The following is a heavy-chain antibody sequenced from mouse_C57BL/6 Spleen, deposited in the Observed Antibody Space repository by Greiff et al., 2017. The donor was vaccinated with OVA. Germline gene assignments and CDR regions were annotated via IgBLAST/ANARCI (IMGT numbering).Heavy chain of an antibody. CDR2: INPNNGGT. V-gene: IGHV1-26*01. CDR3: ARELLGDY. Sequence: EVKLQQSGPELVKPGASVKISCKASGYTFTDYYMNWVKQSHGKSLEWIGDINPNNGGTSYNQKFKGKATLTVDKSSSTAYMELRSLTSEDSAVYYCARELLGDYWGQGTTLTVSS. D-gene: IGHD2-1*01. CDR1: GYTFTDYY. J-gene: IGHJ2*01.